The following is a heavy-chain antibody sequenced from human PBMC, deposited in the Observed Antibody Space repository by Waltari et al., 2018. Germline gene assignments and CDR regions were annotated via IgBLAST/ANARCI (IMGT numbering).Heavy chain of an antibody. CDR2: INHSGST. J-gene: IGHJ5*02. V-gene: IGHV4-34*01. CDR3: ARFPYCSSTSCYSGWFDP. CDR1: GGSFSGYY. D-gene: IGHD2-2*01. Sequence: QVQLQQWGAGLLKPSETLSLTCAVYGGSFSGYYWRWLRKPPGRGLEWIGEINHSGSTNYNPSLKSRVTISVDTSKNQFSLKLSSVTAADTAVYYCARFPYCSSTSCYSGWFDPWGQGTLVTVSS.